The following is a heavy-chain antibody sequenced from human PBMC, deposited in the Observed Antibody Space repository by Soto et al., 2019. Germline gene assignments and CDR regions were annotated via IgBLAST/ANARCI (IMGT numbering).Heavy chain of an antibody. CDR3: ARAPGYVITIFGVVTKDQIDY. Sequence: EVQLVESGGGLVKPGGSLRLYCAASGFTFSSYSMNWVRQAPGKGLEWVSSISSSSSYIYYADSVKGRFTISRDNAKNSLYLQMNSLRAEDTAVYYCARAPGYVITIFGVVTKDQIDYWGQGTLVTVSS. V-gene: IGHV3-21*01. D-gene: IGHD3-3*01. CDR1: GFTFSSYS. J-gene: IGHJ4*02. CDR2: ISSSSSYI.